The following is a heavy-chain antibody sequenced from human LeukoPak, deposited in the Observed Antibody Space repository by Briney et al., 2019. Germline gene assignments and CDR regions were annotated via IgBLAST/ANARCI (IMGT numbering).Heavy chain of an antibody. CDR2: INPSGGST. CDR1: GYIFTRNH. J-gene: IGHJ4*02. Sequence: GASVKVSCKASGYIFTRNHMHWVRQAPGQGLEWMGIINPSGGSTSYAQKFQGRVTMTRDTSTSTVYMELSSLRSEDTAVYYCARINSYGYDYWGQGTLVTVPS. CDR3: ARINSYGYDY. V-gene: IGHV1-46*01. D-gene: IGHD5-18*01.